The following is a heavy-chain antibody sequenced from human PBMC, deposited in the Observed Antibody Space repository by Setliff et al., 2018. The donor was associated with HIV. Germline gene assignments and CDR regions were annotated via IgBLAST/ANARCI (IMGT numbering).Heavy chain of an antibody. CDR3: ATNPTSYCTSDNCHSGRFAS. CDR1: GGSISSGSYY. CDR2: IYTRGST. J-gene: IGHJ4*02. V-gene: IGHV4-61*09. D-gene: IGHD2-15*01. Sequence: SETLSLTCTVSGGSISSGSYYGSWMRQPAGKGLEWIGHIYTRGSTNYNPSLKSRVTISVDTSRNEFSLKLSSVTAADTAVYYCATNPTSYCTSDNCHSGRFASWGQGTLVTVSS.